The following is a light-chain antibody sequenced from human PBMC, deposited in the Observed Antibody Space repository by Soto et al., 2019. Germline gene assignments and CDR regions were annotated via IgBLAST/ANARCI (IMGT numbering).Light chain of an antibody. V-gene: IGKV3-20*01. CDR2: RAS. CDR1: QSVTSSY. J-gene: IGKJ1*01. Sequence: EIVLTQSLGTLSLYPGESATLSCRASQSVTSSYIAWYQQKPGQAPRLLIYRASTRATGIPDRFSGSGSGTDFTLIISRLEPEDFAVYHCQQYGSSPWTFGQGTKVEIK. CDR3: QQYGSSPWT.